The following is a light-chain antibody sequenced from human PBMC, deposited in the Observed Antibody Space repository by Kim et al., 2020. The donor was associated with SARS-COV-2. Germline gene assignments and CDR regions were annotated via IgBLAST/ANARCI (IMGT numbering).Light chain of an antibody. Sequence: QSVVTQPPSVSAAPEQTVTISCSGGVSNIGSNDVAWYQQLPGTAPKLIIYDTHNRPSGSSDRFSGSKSGTSATLDITGLQPGDEADYFCGTWDNTLRGAVFGGGTQLTVL. V-gene: IGLV1-51*01. CDR2: DTH. CDR1: VSNIGSND. J-gene: IGLJ2*01. CDR3: GTWDNTLRGAV.